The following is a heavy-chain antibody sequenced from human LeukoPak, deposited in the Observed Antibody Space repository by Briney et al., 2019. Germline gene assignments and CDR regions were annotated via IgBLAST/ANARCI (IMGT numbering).Heavy chain of an antibody. J-gene: IGHJ4*02. CDR3: ASGGSCSD. V-gene: IGHV3-30*19. D-gene: IGHD2-15*01. CDR1: GFTFSSYG. CDR2: ISHDGSNK. Sequence: GGSLRLSCAASGFTFSSYGMHWVRQAPGKGLEWVAVISHDGSNKYYADSVKGRFTISRDNSKNTLYLQMNSLRAEDTAVYYCASGGSCSDWGQGTLVTVSS.